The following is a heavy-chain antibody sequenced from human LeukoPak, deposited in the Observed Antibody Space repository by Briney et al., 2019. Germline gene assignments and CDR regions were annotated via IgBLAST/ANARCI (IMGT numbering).Heavy chain of an antibody. CDR2: IYHSGST. D-gene: IGHD2-2*01. Sequence: PSETLSLTCAVSGGSISSGGYSWSWIRQPPGKGLEWIGYIYHSGSTYYNPSLKSRVTISVDRSKNQFSLKLSSVTAADTAVYYSASFTQLHAFDIWGQGTMATVSS. CDR1: GGSISSGGYS. CDR3: ASFTQLHAFDI. V-gene: IGHV4-30-2*01. J-gene: IGHJ3*02.